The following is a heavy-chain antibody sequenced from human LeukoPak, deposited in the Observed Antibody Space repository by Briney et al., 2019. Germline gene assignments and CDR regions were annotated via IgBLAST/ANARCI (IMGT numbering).Heavy chain of an antibody. D-gene: IGHD6-19*01. Sequence: GGSLRLSCAASGFTFSSYSMNWVRQAPGKGLEWVSSISSSSSYIYYADSVKGRFTISRDNAKNSLYLQMNSLRAEDTAVYYCARDTTGYSSGWCRFDYWGQGTLVTVSS. CDR3: ARDTTGYSSGWCRFDY. J-gene: IGHJ4*02. CDR1: GFTFSSYS. V-gene: IGHV3-21*01. CDR2: ISSSSSYI.